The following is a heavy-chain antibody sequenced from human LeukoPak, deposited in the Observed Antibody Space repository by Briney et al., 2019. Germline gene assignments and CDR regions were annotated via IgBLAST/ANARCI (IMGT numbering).Heavy chain of an antibody. CDR3: ARGYCSGGSCYIFDY. Sequence: PSETLSLTCTVSGGSISGYYWSWIRQPAGKGLEWIGRIYTSGSTNYNPSLKSRVTMSVDTSKNQFSLKLTSVTAADTAVYYCARGYCSGGSCYIFDYWGQGTVVTVSS. CDR1: GGSISGYY. D-gene: IGHD2-15*01. CDR2: IYTSGST. J-gene: IGHJ4*02. V-gene: IGHV4-4*07.